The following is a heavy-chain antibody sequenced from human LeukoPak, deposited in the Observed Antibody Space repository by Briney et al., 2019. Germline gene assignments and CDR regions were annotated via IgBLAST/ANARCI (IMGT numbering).Heavy chain of an antibody. Sequence: SVKVSCKASGGIFSNYAITWVRQAPGQGLEWMGEIIPILGTSKYAQMFQGRVTITADESTSTAYMELGSLRSEDTAMYYCARADYDYFDPWGQGTLVTVSS. J-gene: IGHJ5*02. CDR2: IIPILGTS. CDR3: ARADYDYFDP. D-gene: IGHD3-16*01. CDR1: GGIFSNYA. V-gene: IGHV1-69*13.